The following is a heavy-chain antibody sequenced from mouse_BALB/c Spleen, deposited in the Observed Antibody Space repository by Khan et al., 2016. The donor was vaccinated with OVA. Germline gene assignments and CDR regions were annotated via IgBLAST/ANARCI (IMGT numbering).Heavy chain of an antibody. Sequence: EVKLEESGGGLVQPGGSMRLSCVASGFTFSNYWMNWVRQSPEKGLEWIAEIRLKSNNYATHYAESVKGRFTFSRDDSKSSVYLQMNNLRAEDTAIYYCTRGYYGSFDYWGQGTTLTVSS. D-gene: IGHD1-1*01. CDR3: TRGYYGSFDY. CDR1: GFTFSNYW. CDR2: IRLKSNNYAT. J-gene: IGHJ2*01. V-gene: IGHV6-6*02.